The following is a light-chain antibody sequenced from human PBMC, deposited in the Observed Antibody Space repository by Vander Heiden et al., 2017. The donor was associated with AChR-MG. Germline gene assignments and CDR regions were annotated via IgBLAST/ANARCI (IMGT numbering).Light chain of an antibody. CDR3: HQYYNSFPST. Sequence: EIVLTQSPGTLSLSPGERATLSCRASQSVDGDYLAWYQQKPGQAPRLLIYAASTRATGIPDRFSGGGSGTDFTLTISRLEPEDFAVYYCHQYYNSFPSTFGGGTKVEIK. J-gene: IGKJ4*01. CDR1: QSVDGDY. CDR2: AAS. V-gene: IGKV3-20*01.